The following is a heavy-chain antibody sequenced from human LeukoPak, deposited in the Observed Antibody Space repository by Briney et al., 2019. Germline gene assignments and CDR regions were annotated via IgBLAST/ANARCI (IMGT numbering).Heavy chain of an antibody. CDR3: ARAKIKYSGSRAWFDP. Sequence: GASVKVSCMVSGYTLTELSMHWVRQAPGKGLEWMGGFDPEDGETIYAQKFQGRVTMTEDTSTDTAYMELSSLRSEDTAVCYCARAKIKYSGSRAWFDPWGQGTLVTVSS. CDR2: FDPEDGET. V-gene: IGHV1-24*01. CDR1: GYTLTELS. D-gene: IGHD1-26*01. J-gene: IGHJ5*02.